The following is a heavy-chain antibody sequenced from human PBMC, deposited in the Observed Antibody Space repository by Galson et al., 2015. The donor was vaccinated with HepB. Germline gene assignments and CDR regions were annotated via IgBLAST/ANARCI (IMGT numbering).Heavy chain of an antibody. Sequence: SLRLSCAASGFTFSSYAMSWVRQAPGKGLEWVSAISGSGGSTYYADSVKGRFTISRDNSKNTLYLQMNSLRAEDTAVYYCAKVDSSSWYFDYWGQGTLVTVSS. V-gene: IGHV3-23*01. D-gene: IGHD6-13*01. CDR2: ISGSGGST. CDR3: AKVDSSSWYFDY. CDR1: GFTFSSYA. J-gene: IGHJ4*02.